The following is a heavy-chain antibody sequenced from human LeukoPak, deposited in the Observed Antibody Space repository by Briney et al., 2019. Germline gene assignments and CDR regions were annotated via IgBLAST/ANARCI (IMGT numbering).Heavy chain of an antibody. CDR2: INTDGTNT. CDR1: GFTFSSYW. Sequence: GGSLRLSCVASGFTFSSYWMHWVRQAPGKGLVWVSRINTDGTNTNYTDSVRGRFTISRDNAKNTMYLQMNSLRAEDTAVYYCARVPGDYWGQGTLVTVSS. CDR3: ARVPGDY. V-gene: IGHV3-74*01. J-gene: IGHJ4*02.